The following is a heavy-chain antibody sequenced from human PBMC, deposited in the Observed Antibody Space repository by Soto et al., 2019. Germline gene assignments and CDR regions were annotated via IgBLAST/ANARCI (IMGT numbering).Heavy chain of an antibody. D-gene: IGHD1-1*01. J-gene: IGHJ4*02. CDR3: AREFNGMKGTTEVRYFDY. CDR2: IYYSGST. V-gene: IGHV4-31*03. Sequence: SETLSLTCTVSGGSISSGGYYWNWIRQHPGKGLEWIGYIYYSGSTYYNPSLKSRVTISVDTSKNQFSLKLNSVTAAETAVYYCAREFNGMKGTTEVRYFDYWGQGTLVTVSS. CDR1: GGSISSGGYY.